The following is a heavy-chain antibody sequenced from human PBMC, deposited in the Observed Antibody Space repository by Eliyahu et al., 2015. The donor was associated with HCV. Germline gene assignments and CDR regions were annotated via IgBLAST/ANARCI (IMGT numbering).Heavy chain of an antibody. J-gene: IGHJ4*02. Sequence: QVQLVQSGAEVKKPGASVKVSCKASGYTFTSYGISWVRQAPGQGLEWMGWISAYNGNTNYAQKLQGRVTMTTDTSTSTAYMELRSLRSDDTAVYYCARDGLRYFDCPYGGCYFDYWGQGTLVTVSS. V-gene: IGHV1-18*01. CDR2: ISAYNGNT. CDR1: GYTFTSYG. CDR3: ARDGLRYFDCPYGGCYFDY. D-gene: IGHD3-9*01.